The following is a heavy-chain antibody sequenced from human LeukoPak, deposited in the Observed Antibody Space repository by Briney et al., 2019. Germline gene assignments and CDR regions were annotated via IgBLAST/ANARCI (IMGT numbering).Heavy chain of an antibody. V-gene: IGHV1-18*01. D-gene: IGHD6-13*01. CDR1: GYTFPSYG. CDR2: SSPYSGST. J-gene: IGHJ4*02. CDR3: ARASGVSAAGSPYYFDY. Sequence: GASVKVSCKASGYTFPSYGITWVRQAPGQGLECMGWSSPYSGSTDYAQKFQGRVTMTTDTSTTTAYMELRSLRSDDTAVYYCARASGVSAAGSPYYFDYWGQGTLVTVSS.